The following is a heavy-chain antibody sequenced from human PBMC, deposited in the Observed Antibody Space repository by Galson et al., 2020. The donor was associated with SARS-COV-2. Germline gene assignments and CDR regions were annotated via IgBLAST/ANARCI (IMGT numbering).Heavy chain of an antibody. V-gene: IGHV4-34*01. D-gene: IGHD2-8*02. J-gene: IGHJ4*02. CDR1: GGSFSGYF. CDR3: AGGLDGTDRFNGWDY. Sequence: SQTLSLTCAVYGGSFSGYFWSWIRQPPGTGPEWIGEAKHSGSTNYNASLKGVVTISVDTSTNQFSLKLSSVTAADTAVYYCAGGLDGTDRFNGWDYWGQGTLVAVSS. CDR2: AKHSGST.